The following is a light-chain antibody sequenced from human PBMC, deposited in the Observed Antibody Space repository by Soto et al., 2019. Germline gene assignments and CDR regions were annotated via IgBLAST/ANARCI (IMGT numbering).Light chain of an antibody. J-gene: IGKJ5*01. Sequence: EIILTQSPATLSVSPGERATLSCWASQSVNSLFAWYQQKPGQAPRLLIYGASTRATDTPARFSGSGSGTEFALTISSLQSEDFAVYYCQQYNKWPITFGQGTRLEIK. CDR2: GAS. CDR3: QQYNKWPIT. V-gene: IGKV3-15*01. CDR1: QSVNSL.